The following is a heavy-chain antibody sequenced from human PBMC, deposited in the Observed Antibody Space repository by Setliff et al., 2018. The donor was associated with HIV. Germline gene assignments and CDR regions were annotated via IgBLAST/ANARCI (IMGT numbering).Heavy chain of an antibody. J-gene: IGHJ6*02. CDR3: ARRSIVGSTRGYYYYALDV. Sequence: SETLSLTCTVSGGSISSGTYYWSWIRQPAGKGLEWIGRIHSSGSTNYNLSLKSRVTISVDMSKDQFSLKLSSVTAADTAVYYCARRSIVGSTRGYYYYALDVWGQGTTVTISS. D-gene: IGHD1-26*01. CDR2: IHSSGST. V-gene: IGHV4-61*02. CDR1: GGSISSGTYY.